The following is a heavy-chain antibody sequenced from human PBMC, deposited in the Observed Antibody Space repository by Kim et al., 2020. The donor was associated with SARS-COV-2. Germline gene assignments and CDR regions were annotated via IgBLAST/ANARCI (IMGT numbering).Heavy chain of an antibody. CDR3: ARDREYYYGSGRSLVDI. Sequence: ASVKVSCKASGYTFTSYGISWVRQAPGQGLEWMGWISAYNGNTNYAQKLQGRVTMTTDTSTSTAYMELRSLRSDDTAVYYCARDREYYYGSGRSLVDIWGQGTMVTVSS. D-gene: IGHD3-10*01. CDR1: GYTFTSYG. CDR2: ISAYNGNT. V-gene: IGHV1-18*04. J-gene: IGHJ3*02.